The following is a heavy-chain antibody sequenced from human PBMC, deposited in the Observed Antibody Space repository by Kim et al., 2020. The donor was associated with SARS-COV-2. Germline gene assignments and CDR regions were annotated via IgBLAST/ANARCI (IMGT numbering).Heavy chain of an antibody. CDR3: ARGGYSRRYCSSTSCYGPLRFDY. D-gene: IGHD2-2*01. CDR2: INHSGST. J-gene: IGHJ4*02. V-gene: IGHV4-34*01. Sequence: SETLSLTCAVYGGSFSGYYWSWIRQPPGKGLEWIGEINHSGSTNYNPSLKSRVTISVDTSKNQFSLKLSSVTAADTAVYYCARGGYSRRYCSSTSCYGPLRFDYCGQGTLVTVSS. CDR1: GGSFSGYY.